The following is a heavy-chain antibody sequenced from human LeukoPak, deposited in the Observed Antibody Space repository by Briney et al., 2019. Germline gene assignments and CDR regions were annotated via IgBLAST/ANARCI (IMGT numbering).Heavy chain of an antibody. D-gene: IGHD6-19*01. V-gene: IGHV4-39*07. Sequence: SETLSLTCSVSGGSISSSTYYWGWIRRPPGKGLEWIGSISYSGGTYYNPSLKSRVTISVDMSNNQFSLKVSSVTAADTAVYYCARDNDSSGWKGAFDIWGQGTMVTVSS. CDR3: ARDNDSSGWKGAFDI. CDR1: GGSISSSTYY. J-gene: IGHJ3*02. CDR2: ISYSGGT.